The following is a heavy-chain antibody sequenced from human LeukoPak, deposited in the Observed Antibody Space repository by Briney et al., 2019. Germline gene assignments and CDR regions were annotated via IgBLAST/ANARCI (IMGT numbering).Heavy chain of an antibody. CDR2: INPNSGGT. J-gene: IGHJ6*03. Sequence: GASVKVSCKASGYTFTGYYMHWVRQAPGQGLEWMGWINPNSGGTNYAQKFQGRVTMTRDTSISTAYMELSRLRSDDTAVYYCARGNARIFGVVIDSRRPAYYMDVWGKGTTVTVSS. V-gene: IGHV1-2*02. CDR1: GYTFTGYY. D-gene: IGHD3-3*01. CDR3: ARGNARIFGVVIDSRRPAYYMDV.